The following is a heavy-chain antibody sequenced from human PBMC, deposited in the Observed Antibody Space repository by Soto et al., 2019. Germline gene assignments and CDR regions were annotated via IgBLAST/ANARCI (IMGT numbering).Heavy chain of an antibody. CDR1: GFTFSGSA. CDR2: IRSKANSYAT. Sequence: EVQLVESGGGLVQPGGSLKLSCAASGFTFSGSAMHWVRQASGKGLEWVGRIRSKANSYATAYAASVKDRFTISRDDSKNTAYLQMNSLKTEDTAVYYCAQQSSGHDKRWYYYYMDVWGKGTTVTVSS. V-gene: IGHV3-73*01. CDR3: AQQSSGHDKRWYYYYMDV. J-gene: IGHJ6*03. D-gene: IGHD3-22*01.